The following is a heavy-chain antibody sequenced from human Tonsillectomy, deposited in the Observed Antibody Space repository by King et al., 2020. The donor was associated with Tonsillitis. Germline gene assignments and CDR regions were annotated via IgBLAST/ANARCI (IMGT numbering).Heavy chain of an antibody. J-gene: IGHJ5*02. Sequence: QLQESGPGLVKPSETLSLTCTVSGGSISSSSYYWGWIRQPPGKGLEWIGSIYYSGSTYYNPSLKSRVTISVDTSKNQFSLNLSSVTAADTAVYYCASRPSSWTPRWFDPWGQGTLVTVSS. CDR1: GGSISSSSYY. CDR2: IYYSGST. V-gene: IGHV4-39*01. D-gene: IGHD6-13*01. CDR3: ASRPSSWTPRWFDP.